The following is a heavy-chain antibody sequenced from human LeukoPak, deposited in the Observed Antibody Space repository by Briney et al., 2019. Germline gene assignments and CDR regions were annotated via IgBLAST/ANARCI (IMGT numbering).Heavy chain of an antibody. J-gene: IGHJ4*02. CDR2: INHSGST. Sequence: PSETLSLTCAVYGGSFSGYYWSWIRQPPGKGLEWIGEINHSGSTNYNPSLKSRVTISVDTSKNQFSLKLSSVTAADTAVYYCARRGEAAAEGYWGQGTLVTVSS. D-gene: IGHD6-13*01. V-gene: IGHV4-34*01. CDR3: ARRGEAAAEGY. CDR1: GGSFSGYY.